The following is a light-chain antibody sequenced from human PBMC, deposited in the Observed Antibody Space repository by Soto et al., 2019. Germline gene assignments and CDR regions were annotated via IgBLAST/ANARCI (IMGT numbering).Light chain of an antibody. CDR1: SGYVGTYSL. Sequence: QSAPALPASVSGSPGQSITISCTGASGYVGTYSLVSWYQQHPGKAPKVVIYEGHKRPSGVPDRFSGSTSVNTASLTISGLPTDDEADYYCCLYVGATTYVLGTGNKVTVL. CDR3: CLYVGATTYV. CDR2: EGH. V-gene: IGLV2-23*01. J-gene: IGLJ1*01.